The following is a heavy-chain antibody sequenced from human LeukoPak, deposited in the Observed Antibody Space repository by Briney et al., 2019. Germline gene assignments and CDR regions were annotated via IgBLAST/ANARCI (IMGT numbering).Heavy chain of an antibody. V-gene: IGHV3-21*01. D-gene: IGHD1-26*01. J-gene: IGHJ4*02. Sequence: GGSLRLSCAASGFTFSSYSMNWVRQAPGKGLEWVSSISSSSSYIYYADSVKGRFTISRDNAKNSLYLQMNSLRAEDTAVYYCARVELQWELLRFDYWGQGTLVTVSS. CDR2: ISSSSSYI. CDR3: ARVELQWELLRFDY. CDR1: GFTFSSYS.